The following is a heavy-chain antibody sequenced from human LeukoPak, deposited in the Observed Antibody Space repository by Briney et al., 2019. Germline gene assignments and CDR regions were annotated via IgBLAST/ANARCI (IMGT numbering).Heavy chain of an antibody. Sequence: GESLKISCKGSGYSFTSYWIGWVRQMPGKGLEWMGIIYPGDSDTRYSPSFQGQVTISADKSISTAYLQWSSLKASDTAMYYCARHNNQWLVQGAFDIWGQGTMVTVSS. J-gene: IGHJ3*02. CDR1: GYSFTSYW. D-gene: IGHD6-19*01. CDR2: IYPGDSDT. CDR3: ARHNNQWLVQGAFDI. V-gene: IGHV5-51*01.